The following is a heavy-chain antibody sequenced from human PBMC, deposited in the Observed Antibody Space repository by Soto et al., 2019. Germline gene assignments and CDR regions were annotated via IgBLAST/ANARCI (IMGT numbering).Heavy chain of an antibody. V-gene: IGHV1-18*01. CDR1: GCTFTSYG. Sequence: GASVKVSCKASGCTFTSYGISWVRQAPGQGLEWMGWISAYNGNTNYAQKLQGRVTMTTDTSTSTAYMELRSLRSDDTAVYYCARDEQLELGPWFDPWGQGTLVTVSS. D-gene: IGHD1-1*01. CDR3: ARDEQLELGPWFDP. J-gene: IGHJ5*02. CDR2: ISAYNGNT.